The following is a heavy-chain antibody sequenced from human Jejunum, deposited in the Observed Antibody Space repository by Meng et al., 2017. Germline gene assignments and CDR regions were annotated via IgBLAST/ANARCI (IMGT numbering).Heavy chain of an antibody. Sequence: GESLKISCAGSGFTFSSYVMNWVRQAPGKGLEWVSSISSSGGRTNYAESVKGRFTIFRDNSKNTLYLQMNNLRAEDKAVYYCAKRAGTIFYNSSGYEFDNWGQGTLVTVSS. D-gene: IGHD3-22*01. J-gene: IGHJ4*02. V-gene: IGHV3-23*01. CDR3: AKRAGTIFYNSSGYEFDN. CDR1: GFTFSSYV. CDR2: ISSSGGRT.